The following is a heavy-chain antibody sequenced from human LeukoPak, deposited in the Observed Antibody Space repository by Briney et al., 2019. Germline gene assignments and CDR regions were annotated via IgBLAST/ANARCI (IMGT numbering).Heavy chain of an antibody. CDR1: GFTFSDNA. J-gene: IGHJ4*02. D-gene: IGHD3-16*02. CDR2: ISNDGSRT. CDR3: AREGPGIPSRSTTFGY. Sequence: GGSLRLSCAASGFTFSDNAMSWVRLAPGKGLEWVSAISNDGSRTYYADSVKGRFTISRDNSKRTLYLEMNSLRAEDTAVYFCAREGPGIPSRSTTFGYWGQGTLVTVSS. V-gene: IGHV3-23*01.